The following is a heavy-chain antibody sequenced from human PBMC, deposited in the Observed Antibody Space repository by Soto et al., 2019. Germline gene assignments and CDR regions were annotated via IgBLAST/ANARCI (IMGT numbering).Heavy chain of an antibody. CDR1: GYAFSSYA. CDR3: ARDGGDCGYRLIYYYYIGMDV. CDR2: INIGSGNT. V-gene: IGHV1-3*05. D-gene: IGHD2-21*02. J-gene: IGHJ6*02. Sequence: QVQLVQSGAEEKKPGASVKVSCKASGYAFSSYAMHWVRQAPGQRLEWMGWINIGSGNTEYSQNFQDRITITRDTSASTADMELSSLRSEDTAVYYCARDGGDCGYRLIYYYYIGMDVWGQGTTVSVSS.